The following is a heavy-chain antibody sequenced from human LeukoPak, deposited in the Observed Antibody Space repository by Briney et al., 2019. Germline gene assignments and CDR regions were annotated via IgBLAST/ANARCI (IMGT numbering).Heavy chain of an antibody. CDR1: GGSISSYY. CDR3: ASQWAWEVVTTTRDYLDV. Sequence: KPSETLSLTCTVSGGSISSYYWSWIRQPPGKGLEWIGYIYYSGSTNYNPSLKSRVTISVDTSKNQFSLKLSSVTAADTAVYYCASQWAWEVVTTTRDYLDVWGKGTTVIVSS. CDR2: IYYSGST. D-gene: IGHD2-15*01. V-gene: IGHV4-59*01. J-gene: IGHJ6*03.